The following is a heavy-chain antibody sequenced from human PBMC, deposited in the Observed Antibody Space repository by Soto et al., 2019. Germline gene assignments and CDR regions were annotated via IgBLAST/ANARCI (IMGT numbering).Heavy chain of an antibody. J-gene: IGHJ4*02. Sequence: PRGSLRVSCESSVFNFRSYAMSWVRQAPGKGLEWVSTMTTSDDSAKYADSVKGRFTISRDNSKNTLYLQMNSLRADDSAVYYCAKLVGAQLATILDSWGQGTMVTVSS. V-gene: IGHV3-23*01. D-gene: IGHD5-12*01. CDR3: AKLVGAQLATILDS. CDR2: MTTSDDSA. CDR1: VFNFRSYA.